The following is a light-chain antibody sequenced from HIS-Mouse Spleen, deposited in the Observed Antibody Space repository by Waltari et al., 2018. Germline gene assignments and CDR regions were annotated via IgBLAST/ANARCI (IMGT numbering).Light chain of an antibody. CDR3: AAWDDSLNGWV. CDR2: SNN. V-gene: IGLV1-44*01. J-gene: IGLJ3*02. Sequence: QSVLTQPPSASGTPGQRVTISCSGSSSNLGSNTVNWYQQLPGPAPKLPIYSNNQRPSGVPDRFSGSKSGTSASLAISGLQSEDEADYYCAAWDDSLNGWVFGGGTKLTVL. CDR1: SSNLGSNT.